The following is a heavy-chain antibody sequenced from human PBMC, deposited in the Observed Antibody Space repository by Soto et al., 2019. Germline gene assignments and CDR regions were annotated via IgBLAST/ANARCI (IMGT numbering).Heavy chain of an antibody. D-gene: IGHD1-1*01. CDR2: ISSSSSTI. V-gene: IGHV3-48*02. CDR1: GFTFSSYS. CDR3: GVWLERRIPAVDI. J-gene: IGHJ3*02. Sequence: GGSLRLSCAASGFTFSSYSMNWVRQAPGKGLEWVSYISSSSSTIYYADSVKGRFTISRDNAKNSLYLQMNSLRDEDTAVYYCGVWLERRIPAVDIWGQGTMVTV.